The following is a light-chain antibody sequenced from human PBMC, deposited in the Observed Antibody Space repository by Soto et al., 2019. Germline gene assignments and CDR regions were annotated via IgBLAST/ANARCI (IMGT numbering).Light chain of an antibody. CDR1: QSISSW. CDR2: DAS. Sequence: DIQMTQSPSTLSASVGDRVTITCRASQSISSWLAWYQQKPGKAPKLLIYDASSLGSGVPSRVSGSGSGTEFTLTISNLQPDYFATYYCQQYNSYKTFGQGTKVEIK. CDR3: QQYNSYKT. V-gene: IGKV1-5*01. J-gene: IGKJ1*01.